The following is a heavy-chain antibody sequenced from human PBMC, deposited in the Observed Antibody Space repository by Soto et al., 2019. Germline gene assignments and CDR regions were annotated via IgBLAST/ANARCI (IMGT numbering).Heavy chain of an antibody. CDR2: INHSGST. J-gene: IGHJ4*02. V-gene: IGHV4-34*01. Sequence: QVQLQQWGAGLLKPSETLSLTCAVYGGSFSGYYWSWIRQPPGKGLEWIGEINHSGSTNYNPSLKSRVTISVDTSKNQFSLKLSSVTAADTAVYYCARGDGVVAAAGFDYWGQGTLVTVSS. CDR1: GGSFSGYY. D-gene: IGHD6-13*01. CDR3: ARGDGVVAAAGFDY.